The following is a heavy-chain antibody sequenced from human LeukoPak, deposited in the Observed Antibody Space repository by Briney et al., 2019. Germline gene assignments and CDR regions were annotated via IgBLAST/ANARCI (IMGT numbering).Heavy chain of an antibody. V-gene: IGHV1-3*01. CDR1: GYTFTSYA. CDR2: INAGNGNT. D-gene: IGHD1-20*01. Sequence: ASVKVSCKASGYTFTSYAMHWVRQAPGQRLEWMGWINAGNGNTKYSQKFQGRVTITRDTSASTAYMELSSLRSEDTAVYYCARVTAISGSITGTTYYFDYWGQGTLVAVSS. J-gene: IGHJ4*02. CDR3: ARVTAISGSITGTTYYFDY.